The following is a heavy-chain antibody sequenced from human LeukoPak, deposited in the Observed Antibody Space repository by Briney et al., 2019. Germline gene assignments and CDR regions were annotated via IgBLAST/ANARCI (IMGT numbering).Heavy chain of an antibody. CDR3: ASDVLTYHDY. CDR1: GFTFSTYN. J-gene: IGHJ4*02. Sequence: GGSLRLSCAASGFTFSTYNMNWVRQAPGKGLEWVSYISTSSRTIYYADSVEGRFTISRDNAKNSLYLQMNSLRAEDTAVYYCASDVLTYHDYWGQGTLVTVSS. V-gene: IGHV3-48*04. D-gene: IGHD2-2*01. CDR2: ISTSSRTI.